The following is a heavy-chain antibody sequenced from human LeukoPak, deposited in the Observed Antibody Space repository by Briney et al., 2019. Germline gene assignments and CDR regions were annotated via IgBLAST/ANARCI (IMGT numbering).Heavy chain of an antibody. Sequence: GASVKVSCKASGYTFTSYDINWVRQATGQGLEWMGWMNPNSGNTGYAQKFQGRVTMTRNTSISTAYMELSSLRSEDTAVYYCARVWTYPLQDVFLLMRRVPPKYGSGSYYNRPLDYWGQGTLVTVSS. CDR1: GYTFTSYD. CDR3: ARVWTYPLQDVFLLMRRVPPKYGSGSYYNRPLDY. CDR2: MNPNSGNT. J-gene: IGHJ4*02. V-gene: IGHV1-8*01. D-gene: IGHD3-10*01.